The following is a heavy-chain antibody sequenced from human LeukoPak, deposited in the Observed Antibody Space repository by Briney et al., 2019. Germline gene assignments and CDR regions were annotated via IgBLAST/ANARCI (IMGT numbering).Heavy chain of an antibody. J-gene: IGHJ5*02. D-gene: IGHD3-3*01. CDR1: SYSISSDYY. V-gene: IGHV4-38-2*02. Sequence: SETLSLTCTVSSYSISSDYYWGWIRQPSGKGLEWIGSIHHSGRTYYNPSLKSRVTISVDTSKNQFSLKLSSVTAADTAVYYCARDHLANLASRLFDPWGQGTLITVSS. CDR2: IHHSGRT. CDR3: ARDHLANLASRLFDP.